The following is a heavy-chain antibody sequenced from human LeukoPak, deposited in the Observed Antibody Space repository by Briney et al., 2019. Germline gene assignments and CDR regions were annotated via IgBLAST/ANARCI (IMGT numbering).Heavy chain of an antibody. V-gene: IGHV4-4*07. D-gene: IGHD2-2*02. Sequence: SETLSLTCTVSGGSISSYYWSWIRQPAGKGLEWIGRIYTSGSTNYNPSLKSRVTMSVDTSKNQFSLKLSSVTAADTAVYYCARDQGYCSSTSCYTRNRNPYYYYYMDVWGKGTTVTVSS. J-gene: IGHJ6*03. CDR3: ARDQGYCSSTSCYTRNRNPYYYYYMDV. CDR2: IYTSGST. CDR1: GGSISSYY.